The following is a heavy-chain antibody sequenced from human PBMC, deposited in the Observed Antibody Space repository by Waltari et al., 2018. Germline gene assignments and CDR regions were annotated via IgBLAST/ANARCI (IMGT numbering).Heavy chain of an antibody. V-gene: IGHV5-51*01. Sequence: EVQLVQSGAEVTKPGQSLNISCKASGFIFTNYWIVCARQMPGEGMELMGIISPRDSDSRYSPAFHCQVAISSDTTNSTSYLQWGSLQSSDTAMYYCARLCQPESPSFFVAFDMWGQETMVTVSS. D-gene: IGHD3-3*02. CDR1: GFIFTNYW. CDR2: ISPRDSDS. J-gene: IGHJ3*02. CDR3: ARLCQPESPSFFVAFDM.